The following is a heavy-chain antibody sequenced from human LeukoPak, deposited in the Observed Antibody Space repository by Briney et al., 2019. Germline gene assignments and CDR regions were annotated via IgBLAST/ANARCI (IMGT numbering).Heavy chain of an antibody. Sequence: SETLPLTCTVSGGSISSGGYYWSWIRQPPGKGLEWIGYIYYSGSTNYNPSLKSRVTISVDTSKNQFSLKLSSVTAADTAVYYCARSIAVADTYYYGMDVWGQGTTVTVSS. J-gene: IGHJ6*02. CDR3: ARSIAVADTYYYGMDV. CDR2: IYYSGST. CDR1: GGSISSGGYY. D-gene: IGHD6-19*01. V-gene: IGHV4-61*08.